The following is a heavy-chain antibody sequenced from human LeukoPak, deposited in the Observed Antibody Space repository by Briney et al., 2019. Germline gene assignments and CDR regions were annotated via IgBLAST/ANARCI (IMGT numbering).Heavy chain of an antibody. V-gene: IGHV1-2*02. Sequence: ASVKVSCKASGYTFSDHYIYWMRQAPGQGLEWMGWINPNGGTDFAQKFQGRVTMTRDTSVNTAYMEVRSLTVDDTAVYYCARDDRRHWGQGTLVTVSS. CDR3: ARDDRRH. J-gene: IGHJ4*02. CDR1: GYTFSDHY. CDR2: INPNGGT.